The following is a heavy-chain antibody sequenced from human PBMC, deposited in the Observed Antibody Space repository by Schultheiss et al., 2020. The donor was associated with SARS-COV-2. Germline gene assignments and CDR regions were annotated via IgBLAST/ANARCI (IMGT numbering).Heavy chain of an antibody. CDR1: GFTFSSYA. V-gene: IGHV3-30*07. J-gene: IGHJ6*02. CDR3: AKLGDSSAYYYGMDV. D-gene: IGHD6-25*01. Sequence: GGSLRLSCAASGFTFSSYAMHWVRQAPGKGLEWVAVISYDGSNKYYADSVKGRFTISRDNSKNTLYLQMNSLRAEDTAVYYCAKLGDSSAYYYGMDVWGQGTTVTVSS. CDR2: ISYDGSNK.